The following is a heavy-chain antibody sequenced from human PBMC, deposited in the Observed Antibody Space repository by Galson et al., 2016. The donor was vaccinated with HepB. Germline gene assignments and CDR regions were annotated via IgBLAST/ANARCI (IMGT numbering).Heavy chain of an antibody. CDR2: IYSGDST. J-gene: IGHJ2*01. CDR3: ARGLYGDYDRVGYFDP. Sequence: SLRLSCAASGFTVRRNSMSWVRQAPGKGLEWVSIIYSGDSTSYADSVKGRFIIPRDNSNNPLALQMNGLRVDDTAVYYCARGLYGDYDRVGYFDPWGRGSLVTGSS. V-gene: IGHV3-66*01. D-gene: IGHD4-17*01. CDR1: GFTVRRNS.